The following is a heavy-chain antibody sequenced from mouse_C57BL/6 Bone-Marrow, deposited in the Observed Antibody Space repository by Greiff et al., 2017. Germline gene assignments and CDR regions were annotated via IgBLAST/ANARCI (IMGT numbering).Heavy chain of an antibody. CDR2: RWTGGGT. CDR1: GFSFTSYA. CDR3: ARTPGYYGSSYYAMDY. V-gene: IGHV2-9-1*01. Sequence: VMLVESGPGLVAPSQSLSITCTVSGFSFTSYAISWVRQPPGKGLEWLGVRWTGGGTNYNSALKSRLSISKDNSKSQVFLKMNGLQTDDTARYYCARTPGYYGSSYYAMDYWGQGTSVTVSS. D-gene: IGHD1-1*01. J-gene: IGHJ4*01.